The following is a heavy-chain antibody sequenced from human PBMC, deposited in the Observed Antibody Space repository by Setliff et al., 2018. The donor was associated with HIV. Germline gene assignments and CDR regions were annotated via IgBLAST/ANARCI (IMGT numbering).Heavy chain of an antibody. CDR2: IHYSGIT. V-gene: IGHV4-59*11. CDR3: ARYKCINFACVGFDI. CDR1: RDSINGHW. J-gene: IGHJ3*02. Sequence: SETLSLTCTVSRDSINGHWWSWIRQPPGKGQEWTGSIHYSGITHYNPSLKSRLTMSVDTSKNQVSLKLTSVTAADTAVYYCARYKCINFACVGFDIWGQGTVVTVSS. D-gene: IGHD3-9*01.